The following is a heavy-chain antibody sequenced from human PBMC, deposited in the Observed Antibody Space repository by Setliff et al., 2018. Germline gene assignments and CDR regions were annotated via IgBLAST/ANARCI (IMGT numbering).Heavy chain of an antibody. CDR1: GGSISSSGYY. V-gene: IGHV4-39*07. D-gene: IGHD3-3*01. CDR2: IYYSGNT. J-gene: IGHJ4*02. CDR3: RFWSSYYKNDY. Sequence: SETLSLTCTVSGGSISSSGYYWGWIRQPPGKGLEWIGNIYYSGNTNYNPSLNSRVSVSVDTPTNQFSLKVFSVTAADTAVYYCRFWSSYYKNDYWAQGTLVTVSS.